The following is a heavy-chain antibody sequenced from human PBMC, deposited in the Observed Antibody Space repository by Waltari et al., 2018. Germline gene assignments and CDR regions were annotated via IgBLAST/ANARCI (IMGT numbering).Heavy chain of an antibody. D-gene: IGHD4-17*01. J-gene: IGHJ4*02. CDR3: AKSGPTVNYFDY. V-gene: IGHV3-30*02. CDR2: IRYDGSTT. Sequence: QVHLVESGGGVVRPGGSLRLSCAASGFTFSNYGIHWVRQAPGKGLEWVAFIRYDGSTTYYLDSVKGRFTISRDDSKNTLFLQMNSLRPEDTAVYYCAKSGPTVNYFDYWGQGTLVTVSS. CDR1: GFTFSNYG.